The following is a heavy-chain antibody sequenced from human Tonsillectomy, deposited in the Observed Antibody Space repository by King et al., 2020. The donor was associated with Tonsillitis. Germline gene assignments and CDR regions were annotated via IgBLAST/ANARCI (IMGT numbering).Heavy chain of an antibody. CDR1: GYTFTAYY. CDR3: AGGEWELLGGSPTAY. D-gene: IGHD1-26*01. J-gene: IGHJ4*02. CDR2: INPDSGGT. Sequence: VQLVESGAEVKEPGASVKVSCEASGYTFTAYYMHWVRQAPGQGLEWMGWINPDSGGTNYAQKFQGRVTMTRDTSISTAFMELSRLGSDDTAVYYCAGGEWELLGGSPTAYWGQGSLVTVSS. V-gene: IGHV1-2*02.